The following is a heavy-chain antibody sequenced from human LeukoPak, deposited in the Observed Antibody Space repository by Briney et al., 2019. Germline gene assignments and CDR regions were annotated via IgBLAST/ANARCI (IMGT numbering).Heavy chain of an antibody. CDR3: ASGSPRSEFDY. CDR1: GFSFSNYA. Sequence: SGGSLRLSCAASGFSFSNYAMNWVRQAPGKGLEWVSVIGGSGGGTYYADSVKGRFAISRDNSKNTLYLQMNSLRAEDTAVYYCASGSPRSEFDYWGQGTLVTVSS. J-gene: IGHJ4*02. CDR2: IGGSGGGT. D-gene: IGHD1-26*01. V-gene: IGHV3-23*01.